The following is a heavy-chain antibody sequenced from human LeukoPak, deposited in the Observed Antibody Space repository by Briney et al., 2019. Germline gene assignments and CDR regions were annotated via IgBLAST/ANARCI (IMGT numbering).Heavy chain of an antibody. Sequence: PSETLSLTCTVSGGSISSSSYYWGWIRQHPGKGLEWIGYIYYSGSTYYNPSLKSRVTISVDTSKNQFSLKLSSVTAADTAVYYCARDSRYCSSTSCEYFFDYWGQGTLVTVSS. CDR1: GGSISSSSYY. D-gene: IGHD2-2*01. V-gene: IGHV4-31*03. CDR3: ARDSRYCSSTSCEYFFDY. J-gene: IGHJ4*02. CDR2: IYYSGST.